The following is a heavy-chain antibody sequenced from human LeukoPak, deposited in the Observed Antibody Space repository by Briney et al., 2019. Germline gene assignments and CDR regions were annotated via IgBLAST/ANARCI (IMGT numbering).Heavy chain of an antibody. J-gene: IGHJ4*02. CDR3: ARGGNYADY. CDR1: GFTFSSYW. D-gene: IGHD1-7*01. V-gene: IGHV3-7*01. Sequence: GGSLRFSCAAFGFTFSSYWMTWVRQAPGKGLEWVANIKQDGSEKYYVDSVKGRFTISRDNAKNSLYLQMNSLRAEDTAVYYCARGGNYADYWGQGTLVTVSS. CDR2: IKQDGSEK.